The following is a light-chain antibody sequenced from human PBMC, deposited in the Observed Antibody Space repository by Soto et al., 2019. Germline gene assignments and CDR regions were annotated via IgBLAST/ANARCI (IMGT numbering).Light chain of an antibody. V-gene: IGLV1-40*01. CDR1: SSDIGAGYD. J-gene: IGLJ1*01. CDR2: DNN. CDR3: QSYDGSLSGYV. Sequence: QSSLTQPPSLSGTPRQRGTISCSGSSSDIGAGYDVHWYQQLPGTAPKLLIYDNNNRPSGVPDRFSGSKSGTSASLAIAGLQAEEEADYYCQSYDGSLSGYVFGTGTKVTVL.